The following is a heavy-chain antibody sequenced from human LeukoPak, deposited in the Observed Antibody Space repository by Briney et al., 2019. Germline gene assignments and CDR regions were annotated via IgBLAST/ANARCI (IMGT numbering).Heavy chain of an antibody. D-gene: IGHD5-12*01. CDR3: AKDLLVATILYFDY. CDR2: IYDSGTT. J-gene: IGHJ4*02. Sequence: PGGSLRLSCAASGFTVSSNYMSWVRQAPGKGLEWVSIIYDSGTTHYADSVKGRFTISRDNSKNTLYLQMNSLRAEDTAVYYCAKDLLVATILYFDYWGQGTLVTVSS. V-gene: IGHV3-53*01. CDR1: GFTVSSNY.